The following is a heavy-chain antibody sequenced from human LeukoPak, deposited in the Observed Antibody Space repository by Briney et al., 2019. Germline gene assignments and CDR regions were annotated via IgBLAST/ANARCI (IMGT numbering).Heavy chain of an antibody. V-gene: IGHV3-30-3*01. Sequence: GGSLRLSCAASGFTFSSYAMHWVRQAPGKGLEWVAVISYDGSNKYYADSVKGRFTISRDNSKNTLYLQMNSLRAEDTAVYYCARPDIVVVPADYYYGMDVWGQGTTVTVSS. CDR3: ARPDIVVVPADYYYGMDV. D-gene: IGHD2-2*01. CDR2: ISYDGSNK. CDR1: GFTFSSYA. J-gene: IGHJ6*02.